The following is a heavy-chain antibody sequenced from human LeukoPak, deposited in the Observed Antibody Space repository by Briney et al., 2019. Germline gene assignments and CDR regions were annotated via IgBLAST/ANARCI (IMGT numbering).Heavy chain of an antibody. J-gene: IGHJ5*02. CDR1: GFTFSDYY. V-gene: IGHV3-11*04. CDR3: ARSPVLGSTYTYH. CDR2: ISNGGRNL. D-gene: IGHD1-26*01. Sequence: SGESLRLSCAASGFTFSDYYMSWIRQAPGKGLEWFSYISNGGRNLYYADSVKGRFTISRDNAKNSLYLQMHSLKDKDTAVYYCARSPVLGSTYTYHWGQGTLVTVSS.